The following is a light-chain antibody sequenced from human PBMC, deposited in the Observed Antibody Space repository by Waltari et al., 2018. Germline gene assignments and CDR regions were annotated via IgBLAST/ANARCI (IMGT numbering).Light chain of an antibody. CDR2: GAS. J-gene: IGKJ1*01. CDR3: QQYNNWPPWT. Sequence: EIVMTQSPATLSVSPGERATLSCRASQSVSSNLPWYQQKPGQAPRLLIYGASTRATGIPARFSGSGSGTEFTLTISSLQSEDLTVYYCQQYNNWPPWTFGQGTKVEIK. CDR1: QSVSSN. V-gene: IGKV3-15*01.